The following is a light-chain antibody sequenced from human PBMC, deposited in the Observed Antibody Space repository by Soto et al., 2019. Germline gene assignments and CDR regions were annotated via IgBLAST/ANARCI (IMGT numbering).Light chain of an antibody. CDR3: QQANSFPWT. Sequence: DIQLTQSPSSVSASVGDRVTVTCRASQGISNWLAWYQQKPGKAPKLLISAASSLQSGVPSRFSGSGSGTDFTLIISSLQPEDFATYSCQQANSFPWTFGQGTKVEIK. J-gene: IGKJ1*01. V-gene: IGKV1-12*02. CDR2: AAS. CDR1: QGISNW.